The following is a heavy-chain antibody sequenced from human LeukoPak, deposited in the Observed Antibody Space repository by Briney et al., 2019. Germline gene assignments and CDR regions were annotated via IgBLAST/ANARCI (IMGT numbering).Heavy chain of an antibody. V-gene: IGHV1-69*05. CDR1: GGTFSSYA. D-gene: IGHD5-12*01. CDR3: ARKLIVATAPDAFDI. Sequence: SVKVSCKASGGTFSSYAISWVRQAPGQGLEWMGGIIPIFGTANYAQKFQGRVTITTDESTSTAYMELSSLRSEDAAVYYCARKLIVATAPDAFDIWGQGTMVTVSS. J-gene: IGHJ3*02. CDR2: IIPIFGTA.